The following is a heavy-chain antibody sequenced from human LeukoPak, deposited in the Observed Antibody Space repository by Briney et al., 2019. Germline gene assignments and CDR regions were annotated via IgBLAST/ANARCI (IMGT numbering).Heavy chain of an antibody. V-gene: IGHV3-23*01. J-gene: IGHJ3*02. CDR3: AKDIRATMTGSDAFDI. CDR1: GFTFSSYA. D-gene: IGHD3-9*01. CDR2: ISGSGGST. Sequence: GGSLRLSCAASGFTFSSYAMSWVRQAPGKGLEWVSAISGSGGSTYYADSVKGRFTISRDNSKNTLYLQMNSLRAEDTAVYCCAKDIRATMTGSDAFDIWGQGTMVTVSS.